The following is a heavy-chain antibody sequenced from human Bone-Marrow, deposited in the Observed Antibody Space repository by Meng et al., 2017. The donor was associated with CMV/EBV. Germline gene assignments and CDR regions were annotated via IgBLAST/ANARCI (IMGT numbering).Heavy chain of an antibody. D-gene: IGHD1-26*01. CDR3: ARSRGISAS. J-gene: IGHJ5*01. CDR1: GGSISSSSYY. V-gene: IGHV4-39*01. CDR2: IYYSGST. Sequence: SETLSLTCTVSGGSISSSSYYWGWIRQPPGKGLEWIGSIYYSGSTYYNPSLKSRVTISVDTSKNQFSLKLSSVTAADTAVYYCARSRGISASWGPGTLFTVSS.